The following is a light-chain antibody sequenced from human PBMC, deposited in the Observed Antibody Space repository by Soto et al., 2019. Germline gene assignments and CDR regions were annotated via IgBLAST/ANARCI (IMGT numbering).Light chain of an antibody. J-gene: IGKJ1*01. CDR3: QQSYSSPPT. CDR1: QSISSY. CDR2: AAS. V-gene: IGKV1-39*01. Sequence: DIEMTQSQSSLSASVGDIVTITCRASQSISSYLNWYQQKPGKAPKLLIFAASSLQSGVPSRFSGSRSGPDFTLTISSLQPEDFATYYCQQSYSSPPTFGQGTKV.